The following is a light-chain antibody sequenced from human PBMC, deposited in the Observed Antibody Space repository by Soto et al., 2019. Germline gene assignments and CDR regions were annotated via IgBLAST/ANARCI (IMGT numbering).Light chain of an antibody. CDR2: DVN. J-gene: IGLJ2*01. Sequence: QSALTLPRSVSGSPGQSVTISCTGTSSDFGGYNYVSWYQQHPGKAPKLMIYDVNKRPSGVPDRFSGSKSGNTASLTISGLQAEDEADYYCCSYAVTDVLFGGGTKLTVL. CDR3: CSYAVTDVL. CDR1: SSDFGGYNY. V-gene: IGLV2-11*01.